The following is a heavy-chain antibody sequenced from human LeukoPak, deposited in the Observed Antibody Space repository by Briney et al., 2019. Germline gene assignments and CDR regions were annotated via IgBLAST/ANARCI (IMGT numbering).Heavy chain of an antibody. D-gene: IGHD2-21*01. CDR2: ISYDGSNK. V-gene: IGHV3-30*04. CDR3: ANSEVKGAIGWYFEI. J-gene: IGHJ2*01. Sequence: GGSLRLSCAASGFTFSSYAMYWVRQAPGKGREWVALISYDGSNKFYADSVKGRFTISRDNSKNTLSLQMTSLRPEDTAIYYCANSEVKGAIGWYFEISGRGTQVTVSS. CDR1: GFTFSSYA.